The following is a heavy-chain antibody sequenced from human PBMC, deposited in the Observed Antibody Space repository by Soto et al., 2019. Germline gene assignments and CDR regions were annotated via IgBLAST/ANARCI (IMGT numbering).Heavy chain of an antibody. Sequence: PGGSLRLSCAASGFTVSNNYMSWVRQAPGKGLEWVSLIYSGGSTFYADSVKGRFTISRDNSKNTRFLQMNSLRAEDTAVYFCATYTSLDYWGQGTLVTVSS. CDR1: GFTVSNNY. D-gene: IGHD2-2*02. CDR3: ATYTSLDY. V-gene: IGHV3-53*01. CDR2: IYSGGST. J-gene: IGHJ4*02.